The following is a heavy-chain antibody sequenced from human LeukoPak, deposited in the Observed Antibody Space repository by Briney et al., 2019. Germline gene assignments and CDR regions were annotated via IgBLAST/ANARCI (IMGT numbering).Heavy chain of an antibody. CDR1: GFTFSGSA. Sequence: GGSLRLSCAASGFTFSGSAMHWVRQASGKGLEWVGRIRSKANSYATAYAASVKGRFTISRDDSKNTTYLQMNSLKTEDTAVYYCVKDLIAMVGYMDAWGKGTTVTVSS. D-gene: IGHD6-19*01. CDR2: IRSKANSYAT. V-gene: IGHV3-73*01. CDR3: VKDLIAMVGYMDA. J-gene: IGHJ6*03.